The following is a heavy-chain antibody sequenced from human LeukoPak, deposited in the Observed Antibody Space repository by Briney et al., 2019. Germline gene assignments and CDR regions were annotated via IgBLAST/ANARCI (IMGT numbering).Heavy chain of an antibody. V-gene: IGHV1-18*01. D-gene: IGHD3-22*01. CDR3: ATTRAHYYDSSGYFDY. CDR1: GYTFTSYG. J-gene: IGHJ4*02. Sequence: VASVKVSCKASGYTFTSYGISWVRQAPGQGLEWMGWISAYNGNTNYAQKLQGRVTMTTDTSTSTAYMELRSLRSDDTAVYYCATTRAHYYDSSGYFDYWGQGTLVTVSS. CDR2: ISAYNGNT.